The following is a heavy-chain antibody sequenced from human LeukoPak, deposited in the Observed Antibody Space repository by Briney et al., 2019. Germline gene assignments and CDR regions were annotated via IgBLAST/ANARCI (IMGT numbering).Heavy chain of an antibody. CDR2: ISGSGGST. CDR1: GLTFSSYA. V-gene: IGHV3-23*01. Sequence: GGSLRLSCAASGLTFSSYAMNWVRQAPGKGLEWVSVISGSGGSTYYADSVKGRFIISRDNSKNTLYLQMNSLRAEDTAIYYCAKADHDSGSYFDYYYYMDVWGKGTTVTVPS. D-gene: IGHD1-26*01. J-gene: IGHJ6*03. CDR3: AKADHDSGSYFDYYYYMDV.